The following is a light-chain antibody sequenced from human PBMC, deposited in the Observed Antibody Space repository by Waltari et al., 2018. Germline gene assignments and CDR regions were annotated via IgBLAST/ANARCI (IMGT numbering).Light chain of an antibody. V-gene: IGLV1-40*01. CDR2: AYS. Sequence: QSVLTQPPSVSGAPGQTVIISCGGSSSNIGAGFDVHWYQQVPGAAPKLLIYAYSSRPSVVPDRFYGSKSGTSASLAINGLQPEDEGLYYCQSYDSALSAVFGGGTKVTVL. J-gene: IGLJ3*02. CDR1: SSNIGAGFD. CDR3: QSYDSALSAV.